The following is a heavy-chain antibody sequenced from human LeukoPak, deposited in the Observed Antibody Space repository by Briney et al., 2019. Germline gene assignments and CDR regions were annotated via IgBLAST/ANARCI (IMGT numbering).Heavy chain of an antibody. Sequence: PGGSLRLSXTASGFTFGDYAMSWFRQAPGKGLEWVGFIRSKAYGGTTEYAASVKGRFTISRDDSKSIAYLQMNSLKTEDTAVYYCTRPKVAATPGWFDPWGQGTLVTVSS. CDR1: GFTFGDYA. V-gene: IGHV3-49*03. J-gene: IGHJ5*02. D-gene: IGHD2-15*01. CDR2: IRSKAYGGTT. CDR3: TRPKVAATPGWFDP.